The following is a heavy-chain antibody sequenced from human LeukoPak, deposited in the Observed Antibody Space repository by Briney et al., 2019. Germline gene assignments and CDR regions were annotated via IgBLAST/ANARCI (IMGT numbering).Heavy chain of an antibody. CDR3: GTMIAYYYYMDV. Sequence: GESLKISCKGTGYRFISYWIGWVRQMPGKGLEWMGIIYPGDSDTRYSPSFQGQVTISADKSISTAYLQWSSLKASDTAMYYCGTMIAYYYYMDVWGKGTTVTVSS. CDR2: IYPGDSDT. D-gene: IGHD2-21*01. J-gene: IGHJ6*03. CDR1: GYRFISYW. V-gene: IGHV5-51*01.